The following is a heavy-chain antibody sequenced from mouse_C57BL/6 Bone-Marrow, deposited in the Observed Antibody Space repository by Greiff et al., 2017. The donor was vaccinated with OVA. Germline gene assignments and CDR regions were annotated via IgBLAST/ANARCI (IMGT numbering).Heavy chain of an antibody. V-gene: IGHV1-15*01. CDR3: TRNPTVVARYFDY. CDR2: IDPETGGT. J-gene: IGHJ2*01. Sequence: QVQLQQSGAELVRPGASVTLSCKASGYTFTDYEMHWVKQTPVHGLEWIGAIDPETGGTAYNQKFKGKAILTADKSSSTAYMGLRSLTSEDSAVYYCTRNPTVVARYFDYWGQGTTLTVSS. CDR1: GYTFTDYE. D-gene: IGHD1-1*01.